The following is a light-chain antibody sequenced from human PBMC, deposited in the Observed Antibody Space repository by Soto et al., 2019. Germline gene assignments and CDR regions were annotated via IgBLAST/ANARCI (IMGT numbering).Light chain of an antibody. CDR2: EVT. Sequence: QSALTQPASVSGSPGQSITISCTGTSSDVGSGNFVSWFQQHPGKAPKLMIYEVTNRPSGVSYRFSGSKSGNTVSLTISGLQAEDEADYYCSSFTTTNTWVFGGGTKLTVL. J-gene: IGLJ3*02. CDR3: SSFTTTNTWV. CDR1: SSDVGSGNF. V-gene: IGLV2-14*01.